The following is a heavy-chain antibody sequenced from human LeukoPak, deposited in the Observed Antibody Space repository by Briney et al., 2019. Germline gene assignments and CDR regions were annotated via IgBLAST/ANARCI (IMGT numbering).Heavy chain of an antibody. D-gene: IGHD1-26*01. V-gene: IGHV3-21*04. Sequence: GGSLRLSCAASGFTFSSCTMNWVRQAPGKGLEWVSSISSSGSYIYYADSVKGRFTISRDNAKKSLYLQMNSLRAEDTAVYYCATFAGEHQAPFDYWGQGTLVTVSS. CDR2: ISSSGSYI. J-gene: IGHJ4*02. CDR3: ATFAGEHQAPFDY. CDR1: GFTFSSCT.